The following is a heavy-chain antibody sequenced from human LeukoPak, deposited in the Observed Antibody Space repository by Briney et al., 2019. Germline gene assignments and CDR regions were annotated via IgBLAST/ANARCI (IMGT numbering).Heavy chain of an antibody. V-gene: IGHV3-48*04. J-gene: IGHJ4*02. D-gene: IGHD3-22*01. CDR1: GFTFSSYS. Sequence: GGSLRLSCAASGFTFSSYSMNRVRQAPGKGLEWVSYISSSSSTIYYADSVKGRFTISRDSAKNSLYLQMNSLRAEDTAVYYCARDEEDYYDSSGYYGTFDYWGQGTLVTVSS. CDR3: ARDEEDYYDSSGYYGTFDY. CDR2: ISSSSSTI.